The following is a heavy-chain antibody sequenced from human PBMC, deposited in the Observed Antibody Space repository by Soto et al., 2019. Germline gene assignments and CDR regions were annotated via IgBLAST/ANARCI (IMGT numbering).Heavy chain of an antibody. Sequence: QVQLVQSGAEMKKPGASVKVSCKASGYTFIDFYIYWVRQAPGQGLEWMGRINPNSGGTNYAQKFQGRVTMTRDTSISTAYMELSGLKSDDTVVYYCARDYDPPHWGQGTLVTVSS. CDR1: GYTFIDFY. V-gene: IGHV1-2*05. CDR2: INPNSGGT. D-gene: IGHD3-22*01. J-gene: IGHJ4*02. CDR3: ARDYDPPH.